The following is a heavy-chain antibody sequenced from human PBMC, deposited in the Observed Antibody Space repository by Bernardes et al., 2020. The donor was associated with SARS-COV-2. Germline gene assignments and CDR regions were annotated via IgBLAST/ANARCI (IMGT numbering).Heavy chain of an antibody. CDR1: GFTLCSYA. CDR3: ARAGSEKKHYYYMDV. Sequence: SLRRSCAAPGFTLCSYAMHSVRQTPGKGLEWVAVISYDGSNKYYADSVKGRFTISRDNSKNTLYLQMNSLRAEDTAVYYCARAGSEKKHYYYMDVWGKGTTVTVSS. J-gene: IGHJ6*03. D-gene: IGHD6-19*01. V-gene: IGHV3-30*04. CDR2: ISYDGSNK.